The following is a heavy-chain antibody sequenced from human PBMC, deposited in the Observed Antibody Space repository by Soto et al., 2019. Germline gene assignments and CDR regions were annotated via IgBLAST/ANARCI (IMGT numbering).Heavy chain of an antibody. V-gene: IGHV3-23*01. CDR3: AKDFNGEGWELDSNYCYAMDI. CDR2: ISGSGGST. Sequence: EVQLLESGGGLVQPGKSLRLSCAASGFTFSTYGMSWVRQAPGKGLEWVSGISGSGGSTYYADSVKGQITISRYNTNKTLYLQMKSLTAEDTAVYYCAKDFNGEGWELDSNYCYAMDIWGQGTTVTVSS. D-gene: IGHD1-26*01. CDR1: GFTFSTYG. J-gene: IGHJ6*02.